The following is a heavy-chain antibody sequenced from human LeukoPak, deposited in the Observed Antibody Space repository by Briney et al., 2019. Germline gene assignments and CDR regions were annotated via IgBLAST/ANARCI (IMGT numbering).Heavy chain of an antibody. V-gene: IGHV3-66*01. CDR2: IYSGGST. J-gene: IGHJ6*02. CDR3: AILGELSYYGMDV. Sequence: PGGSLRLSCAASRFTVSSSYMSWVRQAPGKGLEWVSVIYSGGSTYYADSVKGRFTISRDNSKNTLYLQMNSLRAEGTAVYYCAILGELSYYGMDVWGQGTTVTVSS. D-gene: IGHD3-10*01. CDR1: RFTVSSSY.